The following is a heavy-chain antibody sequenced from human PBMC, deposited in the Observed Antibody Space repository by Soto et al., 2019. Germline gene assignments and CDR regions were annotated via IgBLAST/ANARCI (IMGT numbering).Heavy chain of an antibody. V-gene: IGHV1-2*04. D-gene: IGHD2-15*01. CDR2: TNPNSGGT. CDR3: ATSWRKGGGYYYYMDV. J-gene: IGHJ6*03. Sequence: ASVKVSCKASGYTFTGYYMHWVRQAPGQGLEWMGWTNPNSGGTNYAQKFQGWVTMTRDTSISTAYMELSSLRSEDTAVYYCATSWRKGGGYYYYMDVWGKGTTVTVSS. CDR1: GYTFTGYY.